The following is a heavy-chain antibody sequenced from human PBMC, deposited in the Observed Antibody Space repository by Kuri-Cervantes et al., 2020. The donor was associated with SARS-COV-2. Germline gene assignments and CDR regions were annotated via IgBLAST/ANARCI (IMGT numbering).Heavy chain of an antibody. J-gene: IGHJ4*02. D-gene: IGHD2-21*02. V-gene: IGHV3-30*03. CDR1: GFTFSSYG. CDR2: IAYDGSNK. CDR3: SLTAIRFRSKTMFDY. Sequence: LSLTCAASGFTFSSYGMHWVRQAPGKGLEWVAVIAYDGSNKYYGNSAKGRFTISRDNSKNTLYLQMNSLKTEDTAVYYCSLTAIRFRSKTMFDYWGQGTLVTVSS.